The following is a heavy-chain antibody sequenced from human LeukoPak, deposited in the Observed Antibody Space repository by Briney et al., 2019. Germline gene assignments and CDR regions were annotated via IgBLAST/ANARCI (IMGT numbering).Heavy chain of an antibody. D-gene: IGHD3-16*01. Sequence: SETLSLTCTVSGGSNSSSSYYWGWIRQPPGKGLEWIAYIYYSGTTSYNPSLKSRVTISVDTSKNQFPLKLTSLTAADTAVYYCASQHGGSNYFDYWGQGALVTVSS. CDR2: IYYSGTT. V-gene: IGHV4-61*05. CDR1: GGSNSSSSYY. J-gene: IGHJ4*02. CDR3: ASQHGGSNYFDY.